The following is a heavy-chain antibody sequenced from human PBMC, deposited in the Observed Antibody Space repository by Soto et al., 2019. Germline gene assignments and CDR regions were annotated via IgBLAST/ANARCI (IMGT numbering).Heavy chain of an antibody. Sequence: EQLQESGPGLVKPSQTLSLTCTVSGDSIKRDDYYWGWIRQPPGKGLEWIGYILYSGTTYYNPSLKSRLIISLDTSKNQFSLNLTSVTAADTAVYYCARVGGPLYYGMDFWGQGTTVTVSS. CDR2: ILYSGTT. CDR3: ARVGGPLYYGMDF. CDR1: GDSIKRDDYY. V-gene: IGHV4-30-4*01. J-gene: IGHJ6*02. D-gene: IGHD3-10*01.